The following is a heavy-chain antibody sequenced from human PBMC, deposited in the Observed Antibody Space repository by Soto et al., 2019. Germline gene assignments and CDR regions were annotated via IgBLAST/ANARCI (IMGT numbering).Heavy chain of an antibody. Sequence: GESLKISCKGSGYIFTDHCIVWVRQMAGKGLEWVGIICPGDSDTRYSPSFQGQVTISADKSISTAYLQWSSLKASDTAMYYCARQASTIFGVVKDYYYYYGMDVWGQGTTVTVSS. CDR2: ICPGDSDT. V-gene: IGHV5-51*01. CDR3: ARQASTIFGVVKDYYYYYGMDV. J-gene: IGHJ6*02. CDR1: GYIFTDHC. D-gene: IGHD3-3*01.